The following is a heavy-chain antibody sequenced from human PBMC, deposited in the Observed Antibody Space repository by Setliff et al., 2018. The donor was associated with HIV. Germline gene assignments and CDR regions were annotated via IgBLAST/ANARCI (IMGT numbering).Heavy chain of an antibody. CDR3: ARDTAGAMVRGVISGGWFDP. Sequence: SETLSLTCTVSGGSISSYYWSWIRQPPGKGLEWIGYIYYSGSTNYNPSLKSRVTISVDTSKNQFSLKLSSVTAADTAVYYCARDTAGAMVRGVISGGWFDPWGQGTLVTVSS. D-gene: IGHD3-10*01. V-gene: IGHV4-59*12. CDR1: GGSISSYY. J-gene: IGHJ5*02. CDR2: IYYSGST.